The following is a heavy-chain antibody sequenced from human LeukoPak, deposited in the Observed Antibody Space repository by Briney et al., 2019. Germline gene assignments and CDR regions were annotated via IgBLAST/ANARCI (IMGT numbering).Heavy chain of an antibody. D-gene: IGHD1-1*01. V-gene: IGHV3-23*01. CDR3: AKANWVSNADAVW. J-gene: IGHJ4*02. CDR2: ILSTGTT. Sequence: PGGSLRLSCAASGFPFSASAMTWVRQAPGKGLEWVSHILSTGTTYYADSMRGRLTISRDDSRNTVYLQLNNLGVDDTAIYYCAKANWVSNADAVWWGQGTQVTVSS. CDR1: GFPFSASA.